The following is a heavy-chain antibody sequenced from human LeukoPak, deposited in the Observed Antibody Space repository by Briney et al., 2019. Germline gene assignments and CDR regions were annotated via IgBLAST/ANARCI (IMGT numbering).Heavy chain of an antibody. CDR1: GFTFSSYS. CDR2: ISSSSSYI. CDR3: ARTYYDILTGHVHDAFDI. V-gene: IGHV3-21*01. J-gene: IGHJ3*02. Sequence: GSLRLSCAASGFTFSSYSMNWVRQAPGKGLEWVSSISSSSSYIYYADSVKGRFTISRDNAKNSLYLQMNSLRAEDTAVYYCARTYYDILTGHVHDAFDIWGQGTMVTVSS. D-gene: IGHD3-9*01.